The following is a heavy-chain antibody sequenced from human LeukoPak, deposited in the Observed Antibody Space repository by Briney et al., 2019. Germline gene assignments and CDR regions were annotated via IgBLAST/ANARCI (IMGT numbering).Heavy chain of an antibody. D-gene: IGHD2-21*01. J-gene: IGHJ5*02. Sequence: GGSLRLSCAASGFTFSSYSMNWVRQAPGKGLEWVSSISSSSSYIYYADSVKGRFTISRDNAKNSLYLQMNSLRAEDTAVYYCARDSIIVVQNWFDPWGQGTLVTVSS. CDR2: ISSSSSYI. CDR1: GFTFSSYS. V-gene: IGHV3-21*01. CDR3: ARDSIIVVQNWFDP.